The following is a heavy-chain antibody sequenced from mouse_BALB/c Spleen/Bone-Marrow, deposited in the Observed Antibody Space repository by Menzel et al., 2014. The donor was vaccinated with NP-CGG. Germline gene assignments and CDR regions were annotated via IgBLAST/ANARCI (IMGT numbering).Heavy chain of an antibody. D-gene: IGHD2-14*01. CDR1: GDSITSGY. CDR3: ARAGYRYDVGYAMDY. Sequence: EVQLVESGPSLVKPSQPLSLTCSVTGDSITSGYWNWIRKFPGNKLEYMGYISYSGRTYYNPSLKSRISITRDTSKNQYYLQLNSVTTEDTATYYCARAGYRYDVGYAMDYWGQGTSVTVSS. CDR2: ISYSGRT. V-gene: IGHV3-8*02. J-gene: IGHJ4*01.